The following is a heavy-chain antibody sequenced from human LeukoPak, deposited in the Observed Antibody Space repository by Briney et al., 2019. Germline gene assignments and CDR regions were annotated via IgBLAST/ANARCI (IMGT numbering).Heavy chain of an antibody. J-gene: IGHJ4*02. D-gene: IGHD2-15*01. V-gene: IGHV1-2*06. CDR2: INPNSGGT. CDR1: GYTYTGYY. CDR3: ARRTRPVAATGIDY. Sequence: GASVKVSCKASGYTYTGYYMHWVRQAPGQGLEWMGRINPNSGGTNYAQKFQGRVTMTRDTSISTAYMELSRLRSDDSAVYYCARRTRPVAATGIDYWGQGTLVTVSS.